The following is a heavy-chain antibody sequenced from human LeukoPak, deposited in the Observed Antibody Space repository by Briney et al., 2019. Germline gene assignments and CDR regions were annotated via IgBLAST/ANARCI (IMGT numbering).Heavy chain of an antibody. J-gene: IGHJ5*02. Sequence: PGGSLRLSCAASGFTFSSYSMNWVRQAPGKGLEWVSYISSSSSTIYYADSVKGRFTISRDNAKNSLYLQMNSLRDEDTAVYYCARDRGSYGSGGYYPNWFDPWGQGTLVTVSS. CDR1: GFTFSSYS. V-gene: IGHV3-48*02. CDR3: ARDRGSYGSGGYYPNWFDP. D-gene: IGHD3-10*01. CDR2: ISSSSSTI.